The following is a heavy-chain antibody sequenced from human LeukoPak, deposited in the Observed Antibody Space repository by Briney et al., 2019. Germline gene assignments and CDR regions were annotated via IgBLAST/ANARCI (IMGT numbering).Heavy chain of an antibody. CDR2: INPSGGST. J-gene: IGHJ4*02. D-gene: IGHD6-13*01. CDR3: ARESGPGRIAAAGNFDY. CDR1: GYTFTSYY. V-gene: IGHV1-46*01. Sequence: ASVKVSCKASGYTFTSYYMHWVRQAPGQGLEWMGIINPSGGSTSYAQKFQGRVTMTRDTSTSTVYMELSSLRSEDTAVYYCARESGPGRIAAAGNFDYWGQGTLVTVSS.